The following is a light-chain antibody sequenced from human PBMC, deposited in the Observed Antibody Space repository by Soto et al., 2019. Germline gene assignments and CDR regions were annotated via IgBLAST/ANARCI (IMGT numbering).Light chain of an antibody. Sequence: EIVLTQSPAPLSLSPGERVTLSCRASQSVSSYLAWYQQKPGQAPRLLIYDASNRAAGVPGRFSGSGSETDFTLTISSLEPEDVAVYYCQQRNNWPLTFGGGTKVEIK. CDR1: QSVSSY. J-gene: IGKJ4*01. CDR3: QQRNNWPLT. V-gene: IGKV3-11*01. CDR2: DAS.